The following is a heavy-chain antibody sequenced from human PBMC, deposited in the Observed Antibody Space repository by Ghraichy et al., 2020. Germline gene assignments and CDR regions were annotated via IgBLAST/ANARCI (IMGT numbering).Heavy chain of an antibody. CDR3: ARGLDDYGVKGDF. CDR1: GYTFTDYF. D-gene: IGHD4-23*01. CDR2: IDPNTGST. V-gene: IGHV1-46*01. Sequence: ASVKVSCKPSGYTFTDYFIHCVRQAPGQGLEWMGMIDPNTGSTTYAQKFQGRLTLTSDTSTNTLYMELGSLTSEDTAVFYCARGLDDYGVKGDFWGQGTLVTVSS. J-gene: IGHJ4*02.